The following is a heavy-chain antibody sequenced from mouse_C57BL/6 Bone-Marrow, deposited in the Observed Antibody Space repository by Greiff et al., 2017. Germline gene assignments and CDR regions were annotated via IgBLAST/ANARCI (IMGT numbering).Heavy chain of an antibody. CDR3: AYYYGSSYVAY. D-gene: IGHD1-1*01. V-gene: IGHV14-2*01. J-gene: IGHJ3*01. CDR2: IDPEDGET. Sequence: EVKLQQSGAELVKPGASVKLSCTASGFNIKDYYMHWVKQGTEQGLEWIGRIDPEDGETKYAPKFQGKATITADTSSNTAYLQLSSLTSEDTAVYYCAYYYGSSYVAYWGQGTLVTVSA. CDR1: GFNIKDYY.